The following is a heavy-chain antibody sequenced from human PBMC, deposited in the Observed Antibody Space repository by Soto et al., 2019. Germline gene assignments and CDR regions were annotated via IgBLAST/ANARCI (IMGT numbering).Heavy chain of an antibody. CDR2: ISAFNADT. V-gene: IGHV1-18*01. J-gene: IGHJ4*02. CDR3: ARDVGDEYCRSPSCDGTLDN. CDR1: GYIFTMYG. D-gene: IGHD2-2*01. Sequence: QVQLVQSGAEVKKPGAAVKVSCLASGYIFTMYGISWVRQAPGQGPGWMGWISAFNADTNYAQTLQGRETMTRDTSTKTAYMELRSLTSDDTAVYYCARDVGDEYCRSPSCDGTLDNWGQGTLFTVSS.